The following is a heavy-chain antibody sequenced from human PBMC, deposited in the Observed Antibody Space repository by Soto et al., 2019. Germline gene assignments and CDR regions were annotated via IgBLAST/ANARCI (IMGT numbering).Heavy chain of an antibody. CDR1: GGSFSGYY. Sequence: SETLSLTCAVYGGSFSGYYWSWIRQPPGKGLEWIGEINHSGSTNYNPSLKSRVTISVDTSKNQFSLKLSSVTAADTAVYYCATGGRGPRITMVRGVGTKFDYWGQGTLVTVSS. CDR3: ATGGRGPRITMVRGVGTKFDY. D-gene: IGHD3-10*01. CDR2: INHSGST. V-gene: IGHV4-34*01. J-gene: IGHJ4*02.